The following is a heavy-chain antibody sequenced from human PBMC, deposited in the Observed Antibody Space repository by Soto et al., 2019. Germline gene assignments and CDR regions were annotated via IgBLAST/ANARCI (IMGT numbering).Heavy chain of an antibody. D-gene: IGHD3-22*01. CDR3: ARGPYDSSGYYYSGWFDP. Sequence: SVKVSCKASGGTFSSYAISWVQQAPGQGLEWMGGIIPIFGTANYAQKFQGRVTITADESTSTAYMELSSLRSEDTAVYYCARGPYDSSGYYYSGWFDPWGQGTLVTVS. J-gene: IGHJ5*02. CDR1: GGTFSSYA. V-gene: IGHV1-69*13. CDR2: IIPIFGTA.